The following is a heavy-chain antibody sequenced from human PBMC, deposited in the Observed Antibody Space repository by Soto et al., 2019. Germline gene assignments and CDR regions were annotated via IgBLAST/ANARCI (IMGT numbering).Heavy chain of an antibody. CDR1: GYTFTNYY. CDR2: INPSGGST. CDR3: ARDPRGDTTATPTPWFDY. V-gene: IGHV1-46*01. J-gene: IGHJ4*02. Sequence: ASVKVSCKASGYTFTNYYMHWVRQAPGQGLEWMGIINPSGGSTSYAQKFQDRVTMTRDTSTSTVYMELSSLSSEDTAVYYCARDPRGDTTATPTPWFDYWGQGTLVTVSS. D-gene: IGHD1-1*01.